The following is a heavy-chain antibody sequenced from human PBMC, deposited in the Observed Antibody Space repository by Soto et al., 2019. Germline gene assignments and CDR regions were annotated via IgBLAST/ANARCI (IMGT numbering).Heavy chain of an antibody. V-gene: IGHV3-30-3*01. Sequence: QVQLVESGGGVVQPGRSLRLSCAASGFTFSSYAMHWVRQAPGKGLEWVAVISYDGSNKYYADSVKGRFTISRDNSKKTLYLQMNSLRPEDTAVYYCARDPLWGTAMVLWYFDLWGRGTLVTVSS. CDR2: ISYDGSNK. J-gene: IGHJ2*01. CDR1: GFTFSSYA. CDR3: ARDPLWGTAMVLWYFDL. D-gene: IGHD5-18*01.